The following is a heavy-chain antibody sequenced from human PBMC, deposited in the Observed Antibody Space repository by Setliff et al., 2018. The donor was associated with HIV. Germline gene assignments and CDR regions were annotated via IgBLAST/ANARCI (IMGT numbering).Heavy chain of an antibody. CDR1: GYTFTGHY. D-gene: IGHD3-9*01. V-gene: IGHV1-2*06. CDR2: INPDSGDT. CDR3: ARGHYDILTGYFFDL. J-gene: IGHJ2*01. Sequence: ASVKVSCKASGYTFTGHYLYWMRQAPGQGLEWMGRINPDSGDTNYAQTSQSRVTLTRDTSITTAFMELSRLSSDDTALYYCARGHYDILTGYFFDLWGRGTLVTVSS.